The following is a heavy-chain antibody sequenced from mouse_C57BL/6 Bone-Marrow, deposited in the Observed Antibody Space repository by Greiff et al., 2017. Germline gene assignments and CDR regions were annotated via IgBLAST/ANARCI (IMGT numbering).Heavy chain of an antibody. CDR2: LWSGGST. D-gene: IGHD1-1*01. CDR1: GFSLPSYG. J-gene: IGHJ1*03. V-gene: IGHV2-2*01. CDR3: ARNRGSSYWYFDV. Sequence: QVQLKESGPGLVQPSQSLSITCTVSGFSLPSYGVHWVRQSPGKGLAWLGVLWSGGSTDYNAAFISRLSISKDNSKSQVFFKMNSLQADDTAIYYCARNRGSSYWYFDVWGTGTTVTVSS.